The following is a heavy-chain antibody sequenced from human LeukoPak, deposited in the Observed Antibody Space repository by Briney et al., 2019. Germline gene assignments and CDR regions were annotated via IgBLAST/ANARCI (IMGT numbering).Heavy chain of an antibody. D-gene: IGHD2-15*01. J-gene: IGHJ4*02. V-gene: IGHV1-18*01. CDR3: ARTLHYCSGGSCYSFGY. CDR1: GYTFTSYG. CDR2: ISAYSGDT. Sequence: GASVKVSCKASGYTFTSYGISWVRQAPGQGLEWMGWISAYSGDTNYAQKFQGRATMTTDTSTSTAYMELRSLSSDDTAVYYCARTLHYCSGGSCYSFGYWGQGTLVTVSS.